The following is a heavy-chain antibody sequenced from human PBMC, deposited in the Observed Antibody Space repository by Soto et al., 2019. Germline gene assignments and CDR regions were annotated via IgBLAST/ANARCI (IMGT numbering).Heavy chain of an antibody. V-gene: IGHV4-30-4*01. CDR1: GGSISSGDYY. CDR3: ARWREYCSGGSCYSGFDY. J-gene: IGHJ4*02. Sequence: QVQLQESGPGLVKPSQTLSLTCTVSGGSISSGDYYWSWIRQPPGKGLEWIGYIYYSGSTYYNPSLKSRVTISVDTSKNQFSLKLSSVTAADTAVYYCARWREYCSGGSCYSGFDYWGQGTLVTVSS. D-gene: IGHD2-15*01. CDR2: IYYSGST.